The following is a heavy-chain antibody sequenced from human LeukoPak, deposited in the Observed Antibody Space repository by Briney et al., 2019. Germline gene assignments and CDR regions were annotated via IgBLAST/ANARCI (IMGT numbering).Heavy chain of an antibody. Sequence: SETLSLTCTVSGGSISSTRYYWGWIRQPPGKGLEWIGSIYYSGNTYYNPSLKSRVTMSVDRSKNQFSLKLSSVTAADTAVYYCARHGIYYGLGSSYGLPDWFDPWGQGALVTVSS. CDR2: IYYSGNT. J-gene: IGHJ5*02. V-gene: IGHV4-39*01. D-gene: IGHD3-10*01. CDR1: GGSISSTRYY. CDR3: ARHGIYYGLGSSYGLPDWFDP.